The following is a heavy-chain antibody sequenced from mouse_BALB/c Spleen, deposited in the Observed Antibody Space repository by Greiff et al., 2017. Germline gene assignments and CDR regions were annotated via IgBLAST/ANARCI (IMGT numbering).Heavy chain of an antibody. J-gene: IGHJ2*01. CDR1: GDSITSGY. D-gene: IGHD4-1*02. V-gene: IGHV3-8*02. CDR2: ISYSGST. CDR3: ARGNFQLVYFDY. Sequence: EVKLMESGPSLVKPSQTLSLTCSVTGDSITSGYWNWIRKFPGNKLEYMGYISYSGSTYYNPSLKSRISITRDTSKNQYYLQLNSVTTEDTATYYCARGNFQLVYFDYWGQGTTLTVSS.